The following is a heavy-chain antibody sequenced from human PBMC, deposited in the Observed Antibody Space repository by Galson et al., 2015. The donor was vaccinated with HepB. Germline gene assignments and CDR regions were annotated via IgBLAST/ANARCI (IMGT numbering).Heavy chain of an antibody. CDR1: GFTFSSYS. Sequence: SLRLSCAASGFTFSSYSMNWVRQAPGKGLEWVSYISSSSSTIYYADSVKGRFTISRDNAKNSLYLQMNSLRAEDTAVYYCARSGPYCSAGSCHDYWGQGTLVTVSS. D-gene: IGHD2-15*01. CDR3: ARSGPYCSAGSCHDY. CDR2: ISSSSSTI. V-gene: IGHV3-48*01. J-gene: IGHJ4*02.